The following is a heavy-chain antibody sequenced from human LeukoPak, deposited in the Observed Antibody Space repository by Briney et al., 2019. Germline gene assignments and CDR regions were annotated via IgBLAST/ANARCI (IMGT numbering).Heavy chain of an antibody. J-gene: IGHJ6*04. CDR1: GGTFSSYA. CDR3: ARVSCTNGVCWDLDV. CDR2: IIPIFGTA. Sequence: ASVKVSCKASGGTFSSYAISWVRQAPGQGLEWMGGIIPIFGTANYAQKLQGRVTMTTDTSTSTAYMELRSLRSDDTAVYYCARVSCTNGVCWDLDVWGKGTTVTVSS. D-gene: IGHD2-8*01. V-gene: IGHV1-69*05.